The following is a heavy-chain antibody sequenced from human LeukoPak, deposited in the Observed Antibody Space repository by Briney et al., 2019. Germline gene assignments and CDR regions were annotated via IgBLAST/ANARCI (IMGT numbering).Heavy chain of an antibody. Sequence: GGSLRLSREASGFTFSDYWMSWVRQAPGKGLEWVANIHQEGSEKNYVDSVKGRFTIARDKAKKSLYVQMNSLRAEDTAVYYCATYKWIHLWSTPFDYWGQGTLVTVSS. J-gene: IGHJ4*02. CDR1: GFTFSDYW. CDR2: IHQEGSEK. CDR3: ATYKWIHLWSTPFDY. D-gene: IGHD5-18*01. V-gene: IGHV3-7*01.